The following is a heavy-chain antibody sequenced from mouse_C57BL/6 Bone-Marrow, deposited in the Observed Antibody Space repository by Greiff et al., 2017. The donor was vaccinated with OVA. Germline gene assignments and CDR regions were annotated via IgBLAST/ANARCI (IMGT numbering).Heavy chain of an antibody. CDR1: GFSLTSYG. V-gene: IGHV2-2*01. Sequence: VQLQESGPGLVQPSQSLSITCTVSGFSLTSYGVHWVRQSPGKGLEWLGVIWSGGSTDYNAAFISRLSISKDDSKSQVFFKMNSLQADDTAIYYCARNWGLRRGYYFDYWGQGTTLTVSS. CDR3: ARNWGLRRGYYFDY. CDR2: IWSGGST. J-gene: IGHJ2*01. D-gene: IGHD2-4*01.